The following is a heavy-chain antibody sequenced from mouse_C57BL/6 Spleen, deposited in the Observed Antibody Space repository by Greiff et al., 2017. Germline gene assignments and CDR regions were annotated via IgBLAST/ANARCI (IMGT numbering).Heavy chain of an antibody. D-gene: IGHD1-1*01. J-gene: IGHJ2*01. CDR3: LTSVVTRDY. Sequence: QVQLQQSGPELVKPGASVKISCKASGYAFSSSWMNWVKQRPGQGLEWIGRIYPGDGDTNYNGKFKGKATLTADKSSSTAYMQRSSLTSEDSAVYFCLTSVVTRDYWGQGTTLTVSS. V-gene: IGHV1-82*01. CDR2: IYPGDGDT. CDR1: GYAFSSSW.